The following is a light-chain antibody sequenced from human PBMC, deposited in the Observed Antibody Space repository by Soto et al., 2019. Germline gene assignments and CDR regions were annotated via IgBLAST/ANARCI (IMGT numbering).Light chain of an antibody. Sequence: QSVLTQPPSVSAAPGQKVTISCSGSSSNIGNNYVSWYQQLPGTAPTLLIYDNNKRPSGIPDRFSGSKSGTSATLGITGLQTGDEADYYCGTWDSSLSAAVFGGGTKLTVL. J-gene: IGLJ2*01. CDR1: SSNIGNNY. CDR2: DNN. V-gene: IGLV1-51*01. CDR3: GTWDSSLSAAV.